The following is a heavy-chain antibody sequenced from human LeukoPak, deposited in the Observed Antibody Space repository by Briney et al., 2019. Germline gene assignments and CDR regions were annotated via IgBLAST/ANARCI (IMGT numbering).Heavy chain of an antibody. CDR1: GFSFSTYS. CDR3: SKDVVPDSGWDLDY. Sequence: GGSLRLSCTASGFSFSTYSMTWVRQGPGKGLEWVSSIYNSGSKTFYADSVKGRFTISRDNSKNSLYLQMNSLTAEDTAIYYCSKDVVPDSGWDLDYWGQGTLVTVSS. V-gene: IGHV3-23*05. CDR2: IYNSGSKT. D-gene: IGHD6-19*01. J-gene: IGHJ4*02.